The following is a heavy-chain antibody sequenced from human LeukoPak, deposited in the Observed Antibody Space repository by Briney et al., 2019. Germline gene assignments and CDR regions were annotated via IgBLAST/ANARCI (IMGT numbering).Heavy chain of an antibody. V-gene: IGHV3-66*02. CDR3: ARDRRYDFCSGYYSYYFDY. J-gene: IGHJ4*02. Sequence: GGSLRLSCAASGFTVSSNYMSWVRQAPGKGLEWVSVIYSGGSTYYADSVKGRFTISRDNSKDTLYLQMNSLRAEDTAVYYCARDRRYDFCSGYYSYYFDYWGQGTLVTVSS. CDR1: GFTVSSNY. CDR2: IYSGGST. D-gene: IGHD3-3*01.